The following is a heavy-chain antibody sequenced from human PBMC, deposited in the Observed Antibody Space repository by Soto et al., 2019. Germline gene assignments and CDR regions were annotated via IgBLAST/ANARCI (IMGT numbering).Heavy chain of an antibody. V-gene: IGHV3-23*01. CDR3: ARGGGYCTPTSCAIDS. J-gene: IGHJ4*02. CDR2: VSLTGDRT. D-gene: IGHD2-8*01. CDR1: RFSFSSYE. Sequence: PGGSLRLSCVASRFSFSSYEMSWVRQAAGKGLEWVSRVSLTGDRTNYAGSVKGRFTVSRDNFKNTLYLEMDSLGPEDTAIYYCARGGGYCTPTSCAIDSWGRGTPVTVSS.